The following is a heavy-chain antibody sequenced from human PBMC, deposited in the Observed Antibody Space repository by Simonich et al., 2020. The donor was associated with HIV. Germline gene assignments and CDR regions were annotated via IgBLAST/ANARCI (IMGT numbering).Heavy chain of an antibody. D-gene: IGHD3-3*01. CDR1: GGSISSGYY. V-gene: IGHV4-38-2*02. J-gene: IGHJ4*02. CDR2: IYHSGST. CDR3: ARNNFWSGWLFDY. Sequence: QLQLQESGPGLVKPSETLSLTCTVSGGSISSGYYWGWIRQPPGKGLEWIGSIYHSGSTYDHPSLKSRVTISVDTSKNQFSLKLSSVTAADTAGYYCARNNFWSGWLFDYWGQGTLVTVSS.